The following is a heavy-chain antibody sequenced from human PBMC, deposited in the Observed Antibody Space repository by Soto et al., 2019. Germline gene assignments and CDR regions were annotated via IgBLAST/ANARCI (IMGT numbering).Heavy chain of an antibody. CDR3: ARGVSKMSPAYNQRPPYYFDY. CDR2: IQYSGNT. Sequence: PSETLSLTCTASGGSISGGSYFWSWIRQHPGKGLEWIGYIQYSGNTYYNPSLKSRVAISVDTSKNQFSLSLRSVTAADTAVFYCARGVSKMSPAYNQRPPYYFDYWGQGTLVTVSS. D-gene: IGHD1-1*01. CDR1: GGSISGGSYF. J-gene: IGHJ4*02. V-gene: IGHV4-31*03.